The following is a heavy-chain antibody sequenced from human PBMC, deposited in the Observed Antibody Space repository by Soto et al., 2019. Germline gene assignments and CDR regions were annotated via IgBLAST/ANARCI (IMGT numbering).Heavy chain of an antibody. Sequence: SETLSLTCAVSGGSISSSNWWSWVRQPPGKGLEWIGEIYHSGSTNYNPSLKSRVTISVDKSKNQFSLKLSSVTAADTAVYYCATNSRGTPRYYFDYWGQGTLVTVSS. V-gene: IGHV4-4*02. D-gene: IGHD2-15*01. CDR2: IYHSGST. CDR1: GGSISSSNW. J-gene: IGHJ4*02. CDR3: ATNSRGTPRYYFDY.